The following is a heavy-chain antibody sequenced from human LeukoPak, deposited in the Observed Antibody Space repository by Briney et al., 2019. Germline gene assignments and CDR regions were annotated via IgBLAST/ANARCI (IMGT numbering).Heavy chain of an antibody. J-gene: IGHJ4*02. D-gene: IGHD3-10*01. Sequence: GGSLRLSCAASGFTFSTYGMSWVRQAPGKGLEWVSAISGSGGTTYYADSMKGRFTISRDNSKNTLYLQMNSLRAEDTAVYFCAKAILFFDYWGQGTLVTVSS. V-gene: IGHV3-23*01. CDR3: AKAILFFDY. CDR2: ISGSGGTT. CDR1: GFTFSTYG.